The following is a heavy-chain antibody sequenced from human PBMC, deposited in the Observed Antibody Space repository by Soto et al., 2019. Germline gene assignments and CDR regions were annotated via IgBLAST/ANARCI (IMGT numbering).Heavy chain of an antibody. CDR2: ISAYNGNT. CDR3: ASNSEYSSPYYYYYYYMDV. J-gene: IGHJ6*03. D-gene: IGHD6-6*01. Sequence: QVQLVQSGAEVKKPGASVKVSCKASGYTFTSYGISWVRQAPGQGLEWMGWISAYNGNTNYAQKLQGRVTMTTDTSTSTAYMELRSLRSDDTAVYYCASNSEYSSPYYYYYYYMDVWGNGTTVTVSS. CDR1: GYTFTSYG. V-gene: IGHV1-18*01.